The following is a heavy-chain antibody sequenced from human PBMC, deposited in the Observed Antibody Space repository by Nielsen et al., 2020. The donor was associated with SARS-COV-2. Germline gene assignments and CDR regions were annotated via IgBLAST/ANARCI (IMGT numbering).Heavy chain of an antibody. CDR2: ISWNSGSI. CDR1: GFTFDDYA. V-gene: IGHV3-9*01. D-gene: IGHD6-13*01. CDR3: ATLAAAGHYYYYGMDV. Sequence: GGSLRLSCAASGFTFDDYAMHWVRQAPGKGLEWVSGISWNSGSIGYADSVKGRFTISRDNAKNSLYLQMNSLRAEDTALYYCATLAAAGHYYYYGMDVWGQGTTVTVSS. J-gene: IGHJ6*02.